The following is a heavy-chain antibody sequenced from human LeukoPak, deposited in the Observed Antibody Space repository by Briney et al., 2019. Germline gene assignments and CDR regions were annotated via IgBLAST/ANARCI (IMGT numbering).Heavy chain of an antibody. V-gene: IGHV4-59*01. D-gene: IGHD6-19*01. CDR3: ARVMNSGGSGWSPVDY. J-gene: IGHJ4*02. CDR2: IYYSGST. Sequence: SETLSLTCTVSGGSISSYYWSWIRQPPGKGLEWIGYIYYSGSTNYNPSLKSRVTISVDTSKNQFSLKLSSVTAADTAVYYCARVMNSGGSGWSPVDYWGQGTLVTVSS. CDR1: GGSISSYY.